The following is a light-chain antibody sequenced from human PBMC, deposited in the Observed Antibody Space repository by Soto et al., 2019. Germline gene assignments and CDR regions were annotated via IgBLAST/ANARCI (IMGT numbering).Light chain of an antibody. CDR2: EGT. V-gene: IGLV2-23*01. CDR3: CAYVGARSYV. J-gene: IGLJ1*01. CDR1: NNL. Sequence: QCLLTLPASVSGSPGQSITIACTGTNNLVSWYQQHPGKAPKVVVYEGTKRPSGVSNRFSGSNSGGTASLTISGLQAKDEASYFCCAYVGARSYVFGPGTKVTVL.